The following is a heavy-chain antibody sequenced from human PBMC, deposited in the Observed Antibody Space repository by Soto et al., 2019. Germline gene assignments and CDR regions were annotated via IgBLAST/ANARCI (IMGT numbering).Heavy chain of an antibody. J-gene: IGHJ6*02. V-gene: IGHV6-1*01. Sequence: PSQTLALPCGISGDSVSSDTCACNLIRQSPSRGLEWLGRTHYRSKWSFDYAISVKSRITIDPDTSKNQFSLHLDSLTPEDTAVYYCAGVTWFRGMDVWGQGTPVTVSS. D-gene: IGHD3-10*01. CDR1: GDSVSSDTCA. CDR2: THYRSKWSF. CDR3: AGVTWFRGMDV.